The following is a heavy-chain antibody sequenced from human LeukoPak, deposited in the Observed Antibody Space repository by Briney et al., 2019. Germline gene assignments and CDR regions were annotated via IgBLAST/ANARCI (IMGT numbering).Heavy chain of an antibody. D-gene: IGHD2-2*01. J-gene: IGHJ5*02. CDR2: IYYSGST. V-gene: IGHV4-39*01. CDR3: ARIPLGYCDSTSCYGGWFDP. Sequence: SETLSLTCTVSGGSISSSSYYWGWIRQPPGKGLEWIGSIYYSGSTYYNPSLKSRVTISVDTSKNQFSLKLSSVTAADTAVYYCARIPLGYCDSTSCYGGWFDPWGQGTLVTVSS. CDR1: GGSISSSSYY.